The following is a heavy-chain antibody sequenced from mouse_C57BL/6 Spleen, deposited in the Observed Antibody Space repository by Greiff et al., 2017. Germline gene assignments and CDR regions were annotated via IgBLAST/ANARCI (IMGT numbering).Heavy chain of an antibody. CDR3: AVVANYAMGY. CDR1: GFTFSDYY. V-gene: IGHV5-16*01. Sequence: EVMLVESEGGLVQPGSSMKLSCTASGFTFSDYYMAWVRQVPEKGLEWVANINYDGSSTYYLDSLKSRFIISRDNAKNILYLQMSSLKSEDTATYYCAVVANYAMGYWGQGTSVTVSS. D-gene: IGHD1-1*01. CDR2: INYDGSST. J-gene: IGHJ4*01.